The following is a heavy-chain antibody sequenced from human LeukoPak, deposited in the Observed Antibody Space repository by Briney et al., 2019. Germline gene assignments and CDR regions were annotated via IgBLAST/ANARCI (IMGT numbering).Heavy chain of an antibody. CDR2: IYYSGST. D-gene: IGHD6-25*01. CDR3: ARDIGAAYFDY. J-gene: IGHJ4*02. V-gene: IGHV4-59*01. Sequence: SETLSLTCTVSGGSISSYYWSWIRQPPGKGLEWIGYIYYSGSTNYNPSLKSRVTISVDTSKNQFSLKLSSVTAADTAVYYCARDIGAAYFDYWGQGTLVTVS. CDR1: GGSISSYY.